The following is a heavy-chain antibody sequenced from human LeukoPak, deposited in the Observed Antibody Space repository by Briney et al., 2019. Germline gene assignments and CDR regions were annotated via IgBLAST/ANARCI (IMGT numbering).Heavy chain of an antibody. D-gene: IGHD3-9*01. CDR1: GYTFTSYG. V-gene: IGHV1-18*01. Sequence: AASVKVSCKASGYTFTSYGISWVRQAPGQGLEWMGWISAYNGNTNYAQKLQGRVTMTTDTSTSTAYMELRSLRSDDTAVYYCARATEVLRYFDWLLSTQKKRSVEADFDYWGQGTLVTVSS. CDR3: ARATEVLRYFDWLLSTQKKRSVEADFDY. CDR2: ISAYNGNT. J-gene: IGHJ4*02.